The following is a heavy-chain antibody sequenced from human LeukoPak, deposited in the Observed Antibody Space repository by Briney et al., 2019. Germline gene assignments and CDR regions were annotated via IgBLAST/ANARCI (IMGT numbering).Heavy chain of an antibody. D-gene: IGHD6-13*01. Sequence: GGSLRLSCAASGFTFSSYSMNWVRQAPGKGLEWVSYISSSSSTIYYADSVKGRFTISRDNAKNSLYLQMNSLRAEDTAVYYCAKSGQQLVRGDWFDPWGQGTLVTVSS. CDR3: AKSGQQLVRGDWFDP. CDR2: ISSSSSTI. CDR1: GFTFSSYS. V-gene: IGHV3-48*01. J-gene: IGHJ5*02.